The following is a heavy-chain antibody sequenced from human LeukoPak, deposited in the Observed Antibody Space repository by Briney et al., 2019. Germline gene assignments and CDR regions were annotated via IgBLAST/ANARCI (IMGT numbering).Heavy chain of an antibody. CDR1: GFTLSNHW. J-gene: IGHJ6*02. V-gene: IGHV3-7*03. CDR2: VNRDGSET. D-gene: IGHD2-8*01. CDR3: VRNNAMDV. Sequence: GGSLRLSCAASGFTLSNHWMTWVRQVPGRGLEWVANVNRDGSETYYLDSVKGRFTISRDTAKNSLYLQMNSLRAEDTALYYCVRNNAMDVWGQGTTVIVSS.